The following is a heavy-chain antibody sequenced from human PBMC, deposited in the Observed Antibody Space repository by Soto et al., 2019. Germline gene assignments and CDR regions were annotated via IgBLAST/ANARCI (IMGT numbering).Heavy chain of an antibody. CDR3: ARATTYSSGWGGYFDY. D-gene: IGHD6-19*01. J-gene: IGHJ4*02. Sequence: ASVKVSCKASGYTFTGYYMHWVRQAPGQGLEWMGWINPNSGGTNYAQKFQGRVTMTRDTSISTAYMELSRLRSDDTAVYYCARATTYSSGWGGYFDYWGQGTLVTVSS. CDR1: GYTFTGYY. CDR2: INPNSGGT. V-gene: IGHV1-2*02.